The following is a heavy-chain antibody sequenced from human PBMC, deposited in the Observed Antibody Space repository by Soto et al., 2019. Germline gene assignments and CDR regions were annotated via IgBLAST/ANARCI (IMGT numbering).Heavy chain of an antibody. CDR1: GYTFTSYA. Sequence: GASVKVSCKASGYTFTSYAMHWVRQAPGQRLEWMGWINAGNGNTKYSQKFQGRVTITRDTSASTAYMELSSLRSEDTAVYYCARDGSMGSIAAAGRYYYYGMDVWGQGTTVTVSS. CDR2: INAGNGNT. V-gene: IGHV1-3*01. CDR3: ARDGSMGSIAAAGRYYYYGMDV. J-gene: IGHJ6*02. D-gene: IGHD6-13*01.